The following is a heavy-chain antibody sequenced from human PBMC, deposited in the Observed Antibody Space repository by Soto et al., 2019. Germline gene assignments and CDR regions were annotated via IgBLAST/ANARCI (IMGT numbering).Heavy chain of an antibody. CDR1: GDSVSSNSAA. CDR3: ARHQPFGDTPGWFDP. Sequence: SQTLSLTCAISGDSVSSNSAAWNWIRQSPSRGLEWLGRTYYRSKWYNDYAVSVKSRITINPDTSKNQFSLKLSSVTAADTAVYYCARHQPFGDTPGWFDPWGQGTLVTVSS. V-gene: IGHV6-1*01. CDR2: TYYRSKWYN. J-gene: IGHJ5*02. D-gene: IGHD3-10*01.